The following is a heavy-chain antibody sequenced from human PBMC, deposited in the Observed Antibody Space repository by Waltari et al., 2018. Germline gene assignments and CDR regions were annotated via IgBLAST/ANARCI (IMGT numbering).Heavy chain of an antibody. CDR2: IIHIFGTA. V-gene: IGHV1-69*08. CDR3: ARDQRDLGQDCGGDCYEG. J-gene: IGHJ4*02. CDR1: GGTFSSYA. D-gene: IGHD2-21*01. Sequence: QVQLVQSGAEVKKPGSSVKVSCKDSGGTFSSYAISWVRQAPGPGLEWMGRIIHIFGTANYAQKFQGRVTITADKSTSTAYMELSSLRSEDTAVYYCARDQRDLGQDCGGDCYEGWGQGTLVTVSS.